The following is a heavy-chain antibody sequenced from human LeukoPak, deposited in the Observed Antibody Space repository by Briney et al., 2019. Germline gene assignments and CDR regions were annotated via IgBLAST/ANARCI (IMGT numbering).Heavy chain of an antibody. CDR3: ARDLSIAARPYYFDY. D-gene: IGHD6-6*01. V-gene: IGHV3-66*01. J-gene: IGHJ4*02. Sequence: HTGGSLRLSCAASGFTVSSNYMSWVRQDPGKGLEWVSVIYSSGSTYYADSVSGRFTISRDNAKNSLYLQMNSLRAEDTAVYYCARDLSIAARPYYFDYWGQGTLVTVSS. CDR2: IYSSGST. CDR1: GFTVSSNY.